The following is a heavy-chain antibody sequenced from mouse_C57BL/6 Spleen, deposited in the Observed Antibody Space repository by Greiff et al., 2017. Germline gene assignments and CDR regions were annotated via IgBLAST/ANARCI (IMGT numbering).Heavy chain of an antibody. V-gene: IGHV1-15*01. CDR2: IDPETGGT. CDR1: GYTFTDYE. D-gene: IGHD4-1*01. CDR3: TRVLGRYYFDY. J-gene: IGHJ2*01. Sequence: QVQLKQSGAELVRPGASVTLSCKASGYTFTDYEMHWVKQTPVHGLEWIGAIDPETGGTAYNQKFKGKAILTADKSSSTAYMELRSLTSEDSAVYYCTRVLGRYYFDYWGQGTTLTVSS.